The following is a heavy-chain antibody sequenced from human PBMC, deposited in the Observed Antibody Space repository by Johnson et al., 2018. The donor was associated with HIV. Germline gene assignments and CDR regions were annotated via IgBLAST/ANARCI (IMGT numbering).Heavy chain of an antibody. D-gene: IGHD1-26*01. Sequence: QVQLVESGGGVVQPGRSLRLSCAASGFTFSSYGMDWVRQAPGKGLEWVAVISYDGINKYYADSVKGRFTISRDNSKNTLYLQMNSLRAEDTAVYYCARARGGSADDAFDIWGQGTMVTVSS. CDR1: GFTFSSYG. J-gene: IGHJ3*02. CDR3: ARARGGSADDAFDI. V-gene: IGHV3-30*03. CDR2: ISYDGINK.